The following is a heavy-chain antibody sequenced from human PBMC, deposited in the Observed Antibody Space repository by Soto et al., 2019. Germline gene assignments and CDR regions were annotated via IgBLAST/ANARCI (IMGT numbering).Heavy chain of an antibody. V-gene: IGHV3-11*01. J-gene: IGHJ4*02. CDR2: ISSSGSTI. Sequence: GGSLILSCAASGFTFSDYCMSWIRQAPGKGLEWVSYISSSGSTIYYADSVKGRFTISRDNAKNSLYLQMNSLRAEDTAVYYCARARYCTNGVCYFVFGYWGQGTLVTVSS. CDR1: GFTFSDYC. CDR3: ARARYCTNGVCYFVFGY. D-gene: IGHD2-8*01.